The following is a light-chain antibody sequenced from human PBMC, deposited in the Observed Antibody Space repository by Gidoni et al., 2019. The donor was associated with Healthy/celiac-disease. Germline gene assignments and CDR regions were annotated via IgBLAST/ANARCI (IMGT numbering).Light chain of an antibody. CDR1: QDISNY. CDR3: QHYDNLLLT. J-gene: IGKJ4*01. CDR2: DAS. Sequence: DIQMTQSPSSLSASVGDRVTITCQASQDISNYVNWYQQKPGKAPKLLIYDASNVETGVPSRFSGSGSGTDFTFTISSLQAEDIATYYCQHYDNLLLTFXGXTKVEIK. V-gene: IGKV1-33*01.